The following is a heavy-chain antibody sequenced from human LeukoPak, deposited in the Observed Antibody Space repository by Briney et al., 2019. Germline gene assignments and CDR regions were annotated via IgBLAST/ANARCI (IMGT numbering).Heavy chain of an antibody. CDR3: ARDPRAAWGYFDC. V-gene: IGHV3-66*01. D-gene: IGHD3-16*01. Sequence: PGGSLRLSCAASGFTVSSNYMSWVRQAPGKGLEWVSLIYSGGSTYYAGSVKGRFTISRDNSKNTLYLQMNSLRAEDTAVYFCARDPRAAWGYFDCWGQGTLVTVSS. J-gene: IGHJ4*02. CDR2: IYSGGST. CDR1: GFTVSSNY.